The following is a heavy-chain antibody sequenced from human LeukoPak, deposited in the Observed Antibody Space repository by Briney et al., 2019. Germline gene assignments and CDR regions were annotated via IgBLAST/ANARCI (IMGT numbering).Heavy chain of an antibody. Sequence: TGGSLRLSCAASGFTFSSSGMHWVRQASGKGLEWVGRIRSKANSYASAYAASVKGRFTISRDDSNNTAYLQMNSLENEGTAVYYSTRPVEERGDYAFDIWGRGTMVTVSS. J-gene: IGHJ3*02. CDR2: IRSKANSYAS. D-gene: IGHD2-21*01. CDR3: TRPVEERGDYAFDI. V-gene: IGHV3-73*01. CDR1: GFTFSSSG.